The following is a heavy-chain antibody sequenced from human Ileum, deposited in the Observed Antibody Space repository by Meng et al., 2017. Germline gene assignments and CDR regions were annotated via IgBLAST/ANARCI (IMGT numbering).Heavy chain of an antibody. D-gene: IGHD1-26*01. CDR3: AREWSGSYRHFDY. V-gene: IGHV4-4*02. Sequence: QVCVQYAGPGLLSPSGTLSLPCAFSGGSISTRDWWSWVRQPPGKGLEWIGEIHHSGSTNYNPSLKSRVTISVDKSKNQFSLKLNSVTAADTAVYYCAREWSGSYRHFDYWGQGTLVTVSS. CDR1: GGSISTRDW. J-gene: IGHJ4*02. CDR2: IHHSGST.